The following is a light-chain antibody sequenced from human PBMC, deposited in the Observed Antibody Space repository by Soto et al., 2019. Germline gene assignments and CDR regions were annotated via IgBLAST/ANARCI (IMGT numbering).Light chain of an antibody. CDR1: SSDVGAYNY. Sequence: QSALTQPASVSGSPGQPITISCTGTSSDVGAYNYVSWYQLHPGKAPKLMIYEVNNRPSGVSHRFSGSKSGYTASLTISGLQTEDEADYYCSSYTSSSTLVFGGGTKVTVL. CDR2: EVN. J-gene: IGLJ3*02. V-gene: IGLV2-14*01. CDR3: SSYTSSSTLV.